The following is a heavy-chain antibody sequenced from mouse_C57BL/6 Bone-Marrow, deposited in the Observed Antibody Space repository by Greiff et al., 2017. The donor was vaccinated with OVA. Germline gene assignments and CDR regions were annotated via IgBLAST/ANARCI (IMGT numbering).Heavy chain of an antibody. CDR3: VRHRLVYAMDY. CDR1: GFSFNTYA. V-gene: IGHV10-1*01. D-gene: IGHD2-2*01. Sequence: EVKVVESGGGLVQPKGSLKLSCAASGFSFNTYAMNWVRQAPGKGLEWVARIRSKSNNYATYYADSVKDRFTISRDDSESMLYLQMNNLKTEDTAMYYCVRHRLVYAMDYWGQGTSVTVSS. J-gene: IGHJ4*01. CDR2: IRSKSNNYAT.